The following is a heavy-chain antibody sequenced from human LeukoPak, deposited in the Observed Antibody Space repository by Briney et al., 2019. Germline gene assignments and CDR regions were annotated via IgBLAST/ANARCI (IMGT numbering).Heavy chain of an antibody. V-gene: IGHV3-48*01. CDR2: IRSSSSTI. Sequence: GGSLRLSCEASGFTFSNYSMNWVRQAPGKGLEWVSYIRSSSSTIYYADSVKGRFTISRDNAKNSLYLQMNSLRAEDTAVYYCASTDSYGSMFFDYWGQGTLVTVSS. D-gene: IGHD5-18*01. CDR3: ASTDSYGSMFFDY. J-gene: IGHJ4*02. CDR1: GFTFSNYS.